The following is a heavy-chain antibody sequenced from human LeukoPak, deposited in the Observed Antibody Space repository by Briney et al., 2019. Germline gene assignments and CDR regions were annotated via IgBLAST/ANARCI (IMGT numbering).Heavy chain of an antibody. V-gene: IGHV4-4*07. CDR2: IYTSGST. CDR1: GGSISSYY. CDR3: ARGSSGGAALGYYYYYMDV. D-gene: IGHD1-26*01. J-gene: IGHJ6*03. Sequence: SETLSLTCTVSGGSISSYYRSWIRQPAGKGLEWIGRIYTSGSTNYNPSLKSRVTMSVDTSKNQFSLKLSSVTAADTAVYYCARGSSGGAALGYYYYYMDVWGKGTTVTISS.